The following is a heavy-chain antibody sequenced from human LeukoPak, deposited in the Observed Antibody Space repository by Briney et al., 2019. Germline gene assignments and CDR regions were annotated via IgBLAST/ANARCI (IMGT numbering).Heavy chain of an antibody. CDR3: ATSGPDGGRWLNYGINL. CDR1: GVSMDDDY. CDR2: VYYTGTT. Sequence: SDTLSLTCSVSGVSMDDDYWSWIRQSPGKGLEWIGYVYYTGTTNYNPSLQSRVTISIDSSKSQFSLSLRSVTAADTAVYYCATSGPDGGRWLNYGINLWGPGTAVTASS. V-gene: IGHV4-59*12. J-gene: IGHJ6*02. D-gene: IGHD3-22*01.